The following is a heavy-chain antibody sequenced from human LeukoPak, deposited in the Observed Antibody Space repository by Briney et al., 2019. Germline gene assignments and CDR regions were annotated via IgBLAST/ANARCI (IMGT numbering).Heavy chain of an antibody. CDR1: GFTFDDYA. J-gene: IGHJ4*02. Sequence: PGRSLRLSCAASGFTFDDYAMHWVRQAPGKGLEWVSGISWNSGSIGYADSVKGRFTISRDNAKNSLYLQMNSLRAEDTALYYCAKGSMVGVRGYFDYWGQGTLVTVSS. V-gene: IGHV3-9*01. CDR2: ISWNSGSI. CDR3: AKGSMVGVRGYFDY. D-gene: IGHD1-26*01.